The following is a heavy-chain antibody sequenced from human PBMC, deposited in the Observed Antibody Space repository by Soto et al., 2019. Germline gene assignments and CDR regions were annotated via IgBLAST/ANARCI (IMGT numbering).Heavy chain of an antibody. D-gene: IGHD5-12*01. CDR1: GFTFSSFA. CDR3: VKSRGGNNFDFFD. CDR2: VRGNGDPP. J-gene: IGHJ4*02. Sequence: GGSLRLSCAASGFTFSSFALHWVRQAPRKGLEYISGVRGNGDPPFYADSVKGRFTISRDDSQKTFYLQMTALNVDDTAVYYCVKSRGGNNFDFFDWGQGTLVTVSS. V-gene: IGHV3-64D*06.